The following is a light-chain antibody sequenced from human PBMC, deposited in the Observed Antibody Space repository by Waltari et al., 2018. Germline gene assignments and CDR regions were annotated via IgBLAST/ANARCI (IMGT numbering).Light chain of an antibody. J-gene: IGLJ1*01. Sequence: QSVLTQPPSVSATPGQKVTISCSGSSSNIGNEYVFWYPQVPGTAPKLLIYNTYQRPSGIPDRSSGPKSGTSATLDITGLQTTDEAHYSCGTWDTSLTAHVFGTGTEVTVL. V-gene: IGLV1-51*01. CDR2: NTY. CDR1: SSNIGNEY. CDR3: GTWDTSLTAHV.